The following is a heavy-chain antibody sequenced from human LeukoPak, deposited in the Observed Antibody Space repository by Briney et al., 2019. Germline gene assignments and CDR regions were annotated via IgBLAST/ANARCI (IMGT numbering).Heavy chain of an antibody. CDR2: IYTSGST. Sequence: PSETLSLTCTVSGGSISSGNYYWSWIRQPAGNGLEWIGRIYTSGSTNYNPSLKSRVTISVDTSKNQFSLKLSSVTAADTAVYYCARVTSSGISPWGQGTLVTVSS. CDR1: GGSISSGNYY. CDR3: ARVTSSGISP. J-gene: IGHJ5*02. D-gene: IGHD3-10*01. V-gene: IGHV4-61*02.